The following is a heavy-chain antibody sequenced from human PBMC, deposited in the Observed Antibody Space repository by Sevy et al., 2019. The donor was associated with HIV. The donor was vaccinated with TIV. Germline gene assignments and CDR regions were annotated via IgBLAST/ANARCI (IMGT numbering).Heavy chain of an antibody. CDR2: ISGSGGTK. CDR3: AKNHYELVSYFEH. J-gene: IGHJ1*01. Sequence: GSLRLSCSTSRVSFTNPAMSWLRQAPGKGLEWVASISGSGGTKYYAGSVRGRFSISRDDSEDTVYLQMSSLRAEDTAVYYCAKNHYELVSYFEHWGQGTLVTVSS. CDR1: RVSFTNPA. D-gene: IGHD3-22*01. V-gene: IGHV3-23*01.